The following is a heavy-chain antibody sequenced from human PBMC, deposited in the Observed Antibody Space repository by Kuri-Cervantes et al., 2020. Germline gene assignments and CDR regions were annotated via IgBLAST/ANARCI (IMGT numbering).Heavy chain of an antibody. V-gene: IGHV3-23*01. D-gene: IGHD3-3*01. CDR3: AKDLEYYDFWSGSLGFDY. CDR1: GFTFSSYA. CDR2: ISGSGGST. J-gene: IGHJ4*02. Sequence: GESLKISCAASGFTFSSYAMSWVRQAPGKGLEWVSAISGSGGSTYYADSVKGRFTISRDNSKNTLYLQMNSLRAEDTAVYYCAKDLEYYDFWSGSLGFDYWGQGTLVTVSS.